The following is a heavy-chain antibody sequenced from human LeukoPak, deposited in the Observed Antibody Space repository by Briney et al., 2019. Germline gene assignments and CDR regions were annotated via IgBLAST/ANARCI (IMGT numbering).Heavy chain of an antibody. J-gene: IGHJ6*02. CDR3: ARSNLEWLLFNPLFGMDV. CDR1: GGTFSSYA. Sequence: ASVKVSCKASGGTFSSYAISWVRQATGQGLEWMGWMNPNSGNTGYAQKFQGRVTMTRNTSISTAYMELSSLRSEDTAVYYCARSNLEWLLFNPLFGMDVWGQGTTVTVSS. V-gene: IGHV1-8*02. D-gene: IGHD3-3*01. CDR2: MNPNSGNT.